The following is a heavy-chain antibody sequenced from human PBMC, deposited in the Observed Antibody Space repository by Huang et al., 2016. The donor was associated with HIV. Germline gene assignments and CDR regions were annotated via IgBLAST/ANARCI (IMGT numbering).Heavy chain of an antibody. V-gene: IGHV3-30*18. CDR3: AKGGSAAAVLDF. Sequence: QVQLVESGGGVVQPGRSLRISCAASGCTFGRYGMHWVRQAPGKGLEWVAVISYDGKTKYYADSVKGRFSISRDNSKTTVYLQLNSLRVEDTAVYYCAKGGSAAAVLDFWGQGTLVTVSS. CDR1: GCTFGRYG. J-gene: IGHJ4*02. D-gene: IGHD6-13*01. CDR2: ISYDGKTK.